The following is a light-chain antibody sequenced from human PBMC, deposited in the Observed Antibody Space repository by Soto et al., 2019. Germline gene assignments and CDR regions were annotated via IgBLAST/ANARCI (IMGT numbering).Light chain of an antibody. CDR3: LQPYSSPPWT. CDR1: QGIRDD. J-gene: IGKJ1*01. Sequence: DIQMTQSPSSLSASVGDRITIACRASQGIRDDLNWYQQKPGKAPKRLIYAASSLESGGPSRFSGSGSETEIPLTLSHLPAEGFATYLCLQPYSSPPWTFRQGTKVEVK. CDR2: AAS. V-gene: IGKV1-17*02.